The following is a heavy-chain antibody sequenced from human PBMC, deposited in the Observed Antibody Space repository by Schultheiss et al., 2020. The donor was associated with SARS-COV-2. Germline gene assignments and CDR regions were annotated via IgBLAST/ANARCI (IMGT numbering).Heavy chain of an antibody. Sequence: GGSLRLSCAASGFTFSSYSMNWVRQAPGKGLEWVSSISSSSSYIYYADSVKGRFTISRDNAKNSLYLQMNSLRAEDTAVYYCASPQRSCCSSTSCYPPNLDYWGQGTLVTVSS. CDR2: ISSSSSYI. V-gene: IGHV3-21*01. D-gene: IGHD2-2*01. CDR1: GFTFSSYS. J-gene: IGHJ4*02. CDR3: ASPQRSCCSSTSCYPPNLDY.